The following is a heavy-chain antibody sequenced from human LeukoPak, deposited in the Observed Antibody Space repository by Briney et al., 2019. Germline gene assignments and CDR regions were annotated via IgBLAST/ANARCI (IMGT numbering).Heavy chain of an antibody. CDR3: ARWGEHSALRVHAFDI. CDR1: GDSISSYY. CDR2: GHYSGST. D-gene: IGHD1-26*01. J-gene: IGHJ3*02. Sequence: SETLSLTCTVSGDSISSYYWNWIRQPPGKGLEWIGFGHYSGSTFYNPSLNSRVTFSVDTSKNQFSLKLNSVTAADTAVYYCARWGEHSALRVHAFDIWGQGTMVTVSS. V-gene: IGHV4-59*01.